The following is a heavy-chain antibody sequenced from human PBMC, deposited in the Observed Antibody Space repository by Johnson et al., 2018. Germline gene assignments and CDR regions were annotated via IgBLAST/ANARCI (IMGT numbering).Heavy chain of an antibody. J-gene: IGHJ3*02. CDR1: GGSISSYY. D-gene: IGHD1-14*01. CDR3: ASDRTVPDAFDS. V-gene: IGHV4-4*07. CDR2: IYTSGST. Sequence: QVQLQESGPGLVKPSETLSLTCTVSGGSISSYYWSWIRQPAGKGLEWIGRIYTSGSTNYNPSLKSRVTMSVDTSKNQFSLKLSSLTAADAAVYYCASDRTVPDAFDSWGQGTMVTVSS.